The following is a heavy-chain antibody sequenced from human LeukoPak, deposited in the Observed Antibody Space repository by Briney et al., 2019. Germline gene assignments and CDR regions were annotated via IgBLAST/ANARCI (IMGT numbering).Heavy chain of an antibody. D-gene: IGHD3-3*01. V-gene: IGHV3-21*01. CDR3: ARDKGTEGLLPRGDWYFDL. CDR1: RFTFSSYS. CDR2: ISSSSTYI. J-gene: IGHJ2*01. Sequence: PGGSLRLSCAASRFTFSSYSMNWVRQAPGKGLEWVSSISSSSTYIYYAGSVKGRFTISRDNAKNSLFLQMNSLRAEDTAVYYCARDKGTEGLLPRGDWYFDLWGRGTLVTVSS.